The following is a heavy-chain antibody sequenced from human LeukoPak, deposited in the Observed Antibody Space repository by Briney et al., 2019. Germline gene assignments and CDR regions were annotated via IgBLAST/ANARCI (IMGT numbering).Heavy chain of an antibody. CDR2: ISGTNGGT. CDR1: GFTSNSYA. CDR3: AKKTPYYYDITGYSLED. J-gene: IGHJ4*02. V-gene: IGHV3-23*01. D-gene: IGHD3-22*01. Sequence: GGSLRLSCAASGFTSNSYAMNWVRQAPGKGLEWVSGISGTNGGTYYADSVKGRFTISRDNSKNTLYLQMNSLKVEDTAIYYCAKKTPYYYDITGYSLEDWGQGTLVTVSA.